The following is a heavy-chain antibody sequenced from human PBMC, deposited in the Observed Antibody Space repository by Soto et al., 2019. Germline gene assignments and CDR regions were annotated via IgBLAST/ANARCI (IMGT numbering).Heavy chain of an antibody. D-gene: IGHD2-2*01. CDR1: GASISSGGYY. CDR2: IYYSGST. Sequence: PSETLSLTCTVSGASISSGGYYWTWIRQPPGKGLEWIGYIYYSGSTYYNPSLKSRIPMSIDTSKNQFSLKMSSVTAADTAVYYCVTYCSSTSCNWFDPWGQGTLVTVSS. V-gene: IGHV4-30-4*01. J-gene: IGHJ5*02. CDR3: VTYCSSTSCNWFDP.